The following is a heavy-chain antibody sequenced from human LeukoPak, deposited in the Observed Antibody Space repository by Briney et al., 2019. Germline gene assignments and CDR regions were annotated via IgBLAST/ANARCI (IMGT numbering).Heavy chain of an antibody. Sequence: GGSLRLSCAASGFTFSSYAMSWVRQAPGKGLEWVSVIYSGGNTYYAGSMKGRFTISRDNSKNTLYLQMNSLRAEDTALYYCAKGPFWYFDLWGRGTPVTVSS. CDR3: AKGPFWYFDL. V-gene: IGHV3-23*03. CDR1: GFTFSSYA. CDR2: IYSGGNT. J-gene: IGHJ2*01.